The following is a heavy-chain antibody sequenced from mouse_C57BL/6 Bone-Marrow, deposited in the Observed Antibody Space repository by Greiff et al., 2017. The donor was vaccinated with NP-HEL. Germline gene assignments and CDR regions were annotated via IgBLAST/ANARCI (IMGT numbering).Heavy chain of an antibody. D-gene: IGHD2-4*01. V-gene: IGHV1-80*01. CDR3: ARWDYDDGYYAMDY. CDR1: GYAFSSYW. CDR2: IYPGDGDT. Sequence: QVQLKESGAELVKPGASVKISCKASGYAFSSYWMNWVKQRPGKGLEWIGQIYPGDGDTNYNGKFKGKATLTADKSSSTAYMQLSSLTSEDSAVYFCARWDYDDGYYAMDYWGQGTSVTVSS. J-gene: IGHJ4*01.